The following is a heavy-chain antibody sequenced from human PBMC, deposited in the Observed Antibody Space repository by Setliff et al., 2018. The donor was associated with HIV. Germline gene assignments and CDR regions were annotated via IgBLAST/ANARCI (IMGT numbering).Heavy chain of an antibody. Sequence: SETLSLTCTVSGVSIENNFWSWIRQHPGKGLEWIGYLYYSGSTYYNPSLKSRVTISVDTSKDQFSLKLSSVTAADTAVYYCARAPFYYGSGSYQTFDYWGQGTLVTVSS. CDR3: ARAPFYYGSGSYQTFDY. J-gene: IGHJ4*02. V-gene: IGHV4-31*03. CDR1: GVSIENNF. D-gene: IGHD3-10*01. CDR2: LYYSGST.